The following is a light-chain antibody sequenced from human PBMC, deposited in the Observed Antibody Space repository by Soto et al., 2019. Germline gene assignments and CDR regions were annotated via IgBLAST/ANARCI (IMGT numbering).Light chain of an antibody. CDR3: QQTHSMPLT. CDR2: AAS. CDR1: QSINRY. V-gene: IGKV1-39*01. J-gene: IGKJ4*01. Sequence: DIQMTQSPSSLSASVGDRVTITCRASQSINRYLNWYQQKPGKAPELLMFAASNLESGVPPRFSGSGSETDFTLTISSLQPEDFATYFCQQTHSMPLTFGGGTKV.